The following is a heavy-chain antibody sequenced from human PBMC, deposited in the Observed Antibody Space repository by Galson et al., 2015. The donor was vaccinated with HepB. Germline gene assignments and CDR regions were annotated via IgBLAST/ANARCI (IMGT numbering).Heavy chain of an antibody. D-gene: IGHD4-17*01. CDR2: IYSSGNT. CDR1: GFTVSSNH. J-gene: IGHJ4*02. V-gene: IGHV3-66*01. Sequence: SLRLSCAVSGFTVSSNHMSWVRQAPGKGLEWVSIIYSSGNTDSADSVKGRFTISRDNSKNTLYLQMNSLRVEDTAVYFCARDRGDQWGDYFDYWGQGTLVTVSS. CDR3: ARDRGDQWGDYFDY.